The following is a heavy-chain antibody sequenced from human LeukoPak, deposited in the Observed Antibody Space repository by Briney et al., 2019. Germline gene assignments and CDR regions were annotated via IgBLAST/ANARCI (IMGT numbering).Heavy chain of an antibody. J-gene: IGHJ4*02. CDR3: ARSWGDSSNWYYFDY. CDR2: ISAYNANT. V-gene: IGHV1-18*04. D-gene: IGHD6-13*01. Sequence: ASVKVSCKASGYTFTGHYIHWVRQAPGQGLEWMGWISAYNANTNYAQKLQGRVTMTTDTSTSTAYMELRSLRSDDTAVYYCARSWGDSSNWYYFDYWGQGTLVTVSS. CDR1: GYTFTGHY.